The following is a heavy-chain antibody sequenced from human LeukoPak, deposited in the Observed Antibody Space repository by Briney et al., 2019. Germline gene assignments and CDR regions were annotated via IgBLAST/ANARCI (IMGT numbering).Heavy chain of an antibody. CDR2: IWYDGSNK. D-gene: IGHD6-6*01. V-gene: IGHV3-33*06. CDR3: AKEVAARPAARIYYFDY. J-gene: IGHJ4*02. CDR1: GFTFSSYG. Sequence: PGGSLRLSCAASGFTFSSYGMHWVRQAPGKGLEWVAVIWYDGSNKYYADSVKGRFTISRDNSKNTLYLQMNSLRAEDTAVYYCAKEVAARPAARIYYFDYWGQGTLVTVSS.